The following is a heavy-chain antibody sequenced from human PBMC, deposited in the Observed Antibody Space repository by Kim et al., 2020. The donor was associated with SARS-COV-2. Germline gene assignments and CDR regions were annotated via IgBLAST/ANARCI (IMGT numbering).Heavy chain of an antibody. CDR1: GFTVSSNY. CDR3: ARARDNWNDVWLRGGMDV. J-gene: IGHJ6*02. Sequence: GGSLRLSCAASGFTVSSNYMSWVRQAPGKGLEWVSVIYSGGSTYYADSEKGRFTISRDNSKNTLYLQMNSLRAEDTAVYYCARARDNWNDVWLRGGMDVWGQGTTVTVSS. D-gene: IGHD1-20*01. V-gene: IGHV3-66*01. CDR2: IYSGGST.